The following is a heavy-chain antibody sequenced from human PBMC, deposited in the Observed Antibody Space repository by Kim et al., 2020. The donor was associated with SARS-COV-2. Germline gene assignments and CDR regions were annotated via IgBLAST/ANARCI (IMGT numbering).Heavy chain of an antibody. J-gene: IGHJ4*02. CDR1: GFTFSSYW. D-gene: IGHD2-8*01. Sequence: GGSLRLSCAASGFTFSSYWMHWVRQAPGKGLVWVSRISTDVTNTRYADSVNGRFTISRDNAKNTLYLQMNSLRVEDAAVYFCVRPLIGPFSLARDSWGQGTLVTVSS. CDR3: VRPLIGPFSLARDS. V-gene: IGHV3-74*01. CDR2: ISTDVTNT.